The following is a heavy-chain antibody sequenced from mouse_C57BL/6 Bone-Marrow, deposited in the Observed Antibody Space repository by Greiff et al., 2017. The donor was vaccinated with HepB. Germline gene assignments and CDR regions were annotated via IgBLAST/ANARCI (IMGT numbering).Heavy chain of an antibody. Sequence: EVKLMESGGGLVKPGGSLKLSCAASGFTFSSYAMSWVRQTPEKRLEWVATISDGGSYTYYPDNVKGRFTISRDNAKNNLYLQMSHLKSEDTAMYYCARDPSTVRAMDYWGQGTSVTVSS. CDR1: GFTFSSYA. D-gene: IGHD2-10*02. CDR2: ISDGGSYT. J-gene: IGHJ4*01. CDR3: ARDPSTVRAMDY. V-gene: IGHV5-4*01.